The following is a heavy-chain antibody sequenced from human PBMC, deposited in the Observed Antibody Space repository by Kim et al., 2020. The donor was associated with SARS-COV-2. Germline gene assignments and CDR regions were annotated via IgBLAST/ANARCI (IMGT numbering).Heavy chain of an antibody. V-gene: IGHV4-31*03. D-gene: IGHD3-22*01. J-gene: IGHJ4*02. CDR2: IYYSGST. CDR3: AAMIVVAATRDY. Sequence: SETLSLTCTVSGGSISSGGYYWSWIRQHPGKGLEWIGYIYYSGSTYYNPSLKSRVTISVDTSKNQFSLKLSSVTAADTAVYYCAAMIVVAATRDYWGQGTLVTVSS. CDR1: GGSISSGGYY.